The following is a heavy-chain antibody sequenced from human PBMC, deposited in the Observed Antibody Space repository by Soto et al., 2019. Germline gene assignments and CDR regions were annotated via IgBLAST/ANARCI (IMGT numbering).Heavy chain of an antibody. D-gene: IGHD6-13*01. V-gene: IGHV3-11*03. J-gene: IGHJ3*02. CDR1: GFTVSGYY. CDR3: ATGQQVRMADI. CDR2: ISGDSIYT. Sequence: QVQLLESGGALVKPGGSLRLSCAASGFTVSGYYMAWIRQPPGKGLEWISYISGDSIYTNHADSVKGRFTISRDNAKNSLYLQMNSLRAEDTAVYFCATGQQVRMADIWGQGTMVTVSS.